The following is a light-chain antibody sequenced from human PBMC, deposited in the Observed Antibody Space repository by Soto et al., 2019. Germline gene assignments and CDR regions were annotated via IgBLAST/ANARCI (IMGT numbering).Light chain of an antibody. Sequence: EIVMTQSPATLSVSPGERYTLSCRASQTVSSNLAWYQQEPGQAPRLXXYGASTRATGIPARFSASGSGTEFTLTISSLQSEDFAVYYCQQYKNWPPLTFGGGTKVDIK. CDR3: QQYKNWPPLT. V-gene: IGKV3-15*01. CDR1: QTVSSN. J-gene: IGKJ4*01. CDR2: GAS.